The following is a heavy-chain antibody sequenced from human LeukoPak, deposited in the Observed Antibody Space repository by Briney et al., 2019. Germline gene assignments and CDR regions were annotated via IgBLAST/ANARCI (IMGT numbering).Heavy chain of an antibody. J-gene: IGHJ6*02. CDR3: ARDLNGGGRNGGYYYGMDV. CDR2: INPSSGST. Sequence: ASVKVSCKASGYTFTSYYMHWVRQAPGQGLEWMGGINPSSGSTNHAQKFQGRVTMTRDTSTSTVYMELSSLTSEDTAVYYCARDLNGGGRNGGYYYGMDVWGQGTTVTVSS. CDR1: GYTFTSYY. V-gene: IGHV1-46*01. D-gene: IGHD2-15*01.